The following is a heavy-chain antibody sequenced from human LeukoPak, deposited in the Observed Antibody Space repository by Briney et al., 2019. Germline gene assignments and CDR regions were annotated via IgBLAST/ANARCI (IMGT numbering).Heavy chain of an antibody. CDR2: INPNSGGT. Sequence: ASVKVSCKASGYTFTGYYMHWVRQAPGQGLEWMGRINPNSGGTNYAQKFQGRVTVTRDTSISTAYMELSRLRSDDTAVYYCARAPPGGIAAAGTFDYWGQGTLVTVSS. D-gene: IGHD6-13*01. CDR1: GYTFTGYY. CDR3: ARAPPGGIAAAGTFDY. V-gene: IGHV1-2*06. J-gene: IGHJ4*02.